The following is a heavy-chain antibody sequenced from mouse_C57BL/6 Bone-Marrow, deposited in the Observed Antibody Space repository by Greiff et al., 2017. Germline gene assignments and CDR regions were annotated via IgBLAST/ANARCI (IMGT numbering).Heavy chain of an antibody. V-gene: IGHV5-17*01. Sequence: EVMLVESGGGLVKPGGSLKLSCAASGFTFSDHGMHWVRQAPEKGLEWVAYISSGSSTIYYADTVKGRFTISRDNAKHTLFLQMTSLRSEDTAMYYCAREIYHLYYYAMDYWGQGTSVTVSS. CDR2: ISSGSSTI. J-gene: IGHJ4*01. CDR1: GFTFSDHG. CDR3: AREIYHLYYYAMDY.